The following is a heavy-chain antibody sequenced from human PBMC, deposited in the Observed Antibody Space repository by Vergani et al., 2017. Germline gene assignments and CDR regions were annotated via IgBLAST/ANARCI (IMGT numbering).Heavy chain of an antibody. J-gene: IGHJ4*02. D-gene: IGHD6-13*01. Sequence: EVQLLESGGGLVQPGGSLRLSCAASGFTFSSYAMSWVRQAPGQGLEWVSAISGSGGSTYYADSVKGRFTISRDNSKNTLYLQMNSLRAEDTAVYYCAKMVSSSWYVCLDYWGQGTLVTVSS. CDR2: ISGSGGST. CDR1: GFTFSSYA. CDR3: AKMVSSSWYVCLDY. V-gene: IGHV3-23*01.